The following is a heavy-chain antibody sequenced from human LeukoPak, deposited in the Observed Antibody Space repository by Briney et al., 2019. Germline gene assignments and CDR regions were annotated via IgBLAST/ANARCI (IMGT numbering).Heavy chain of an antibody. CDR3: AKNWATITEGDAFDI. CDR2: ISGGGHST. CDR1: GFTFSSYA. D-gene: IGHD5-24*01. V-gene: IGHV3-23*01. J-gene: IGHJ3*02. Sequence: GGSLRLSRAASGFTFSSYAMHWVRQAPGKGLEWVSGISGGGHSTYYADSVKGRFTISRDNSKNTLYLQMHSLRAEDTAVYYCAKNWATITEGDAFDIWGQGTMVTVSS.